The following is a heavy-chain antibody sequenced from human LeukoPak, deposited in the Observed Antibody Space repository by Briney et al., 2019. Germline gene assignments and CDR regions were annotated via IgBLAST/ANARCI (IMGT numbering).Heavy chain of an antibody. Sequence: GGSLRLSCAASGFTFSSYAMHWVRQAPGKGLEWVAVIWYDGSNKYYADSVKGRFTTSRDNSKNTLYLQMNSLRAEDTAVYYCARDRGMVRGVIDYWGQGTLVTVSS. D-gene: IGHD3-10*01. J-gene: IGHJ4*02. CDR2: IWYDGSNK. CDR1: GFTFSSYA. V-gene: IGHV3-33*08. CDR3: ARDRGMVRGVIDY.